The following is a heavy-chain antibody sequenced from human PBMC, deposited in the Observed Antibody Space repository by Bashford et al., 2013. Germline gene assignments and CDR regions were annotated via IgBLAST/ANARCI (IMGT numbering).Heavy chain of an antibody. CDR1: GFTFNSYD. V-gene: IGHV3-21*01. Sequence: GSLRLSCAASGFTFNSYDMHWVRQAPGKELEWVSSISSSSSYIYYADSVKGRFTISRDNAKNSLYLQMNSLSAEDTAVYYXARPYDNRLNWIDSXGQGTLAPS. D-gene: IGHD1-14*01. CDR2: ISSSSSYI. CDR3: ARPYDNRLNWIDS. J-gene: IGHJ5*01.